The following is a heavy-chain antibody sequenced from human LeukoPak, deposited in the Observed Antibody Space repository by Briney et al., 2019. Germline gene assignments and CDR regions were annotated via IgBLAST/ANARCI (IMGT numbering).Heavy chain of an antibody. CDR2: ISNDGTNE. D-gene: IGHD5-24*01. Sequence: GGSLRLSCAASGFTFSSYGMHWVRQAPGKGLEWVAVISNDGTNEYYADSVKGRFTISRDNSKNTLYLQMSSLRAEDTAVYYCARAKDGTNILDYWGQGTLVTVSS. CDR1: GFTFSSYG. CDR3: ARAKDGTNILDY. J-gene: IGHJ4*02. V-gene: IGHV3-30*03.